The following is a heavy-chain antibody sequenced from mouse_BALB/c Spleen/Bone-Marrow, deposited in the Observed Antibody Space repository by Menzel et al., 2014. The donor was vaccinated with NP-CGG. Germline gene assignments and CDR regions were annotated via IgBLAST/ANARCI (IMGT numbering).Heavy chain of an antibody. CDR1: DYTFTTHW. J-gene: IGHJ3*01. CDR2: IDPRTGYT. D-gene: IGHD4-1*01. CDR3: ARYWNAY. Sequence: VQRVESGAELAKPGPSVKTSCKVSDYTFTTHWMHWVKQRPVQGLEWIGYIDPRTGYTEYKQKFKDKDTLTAAKFSSTACMQLSSLTSEDSAVYYCARYWNAYWGQGTLVTVSA. V-gene: IGHV1-7*01.